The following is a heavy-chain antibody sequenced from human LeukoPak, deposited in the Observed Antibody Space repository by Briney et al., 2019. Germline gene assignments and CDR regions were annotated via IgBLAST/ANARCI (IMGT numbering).Heavy chain of an antibody. D-gene: IGHD3-3*01. CDR3: ASIGSGGIGI. V-gene: IGHV3-48*03. Sequence: GGSLRLSCAASGFTFSSYDMDWVRQAPGKGREWVSYISSSGATIFYADSVKGRFTFSRDSAKNSLYLQMNSLRVEDTAVYYCASIGSGGIGIWGQGTMVTVSS. CDR1: GFTFSSYD. J-gene: IGHJ3*02. CDR2: ISSSGATI.